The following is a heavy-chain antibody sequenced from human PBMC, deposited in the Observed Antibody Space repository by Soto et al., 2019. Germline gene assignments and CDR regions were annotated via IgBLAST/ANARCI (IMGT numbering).Heavy chain of an antibody. CDR1: GDSISRYY. CDR3: ARRSSGWYVWFDP. J-gene: IGHJ5*02. V-gene: IGHV4-59*08. D-gene: IGHD6-19*01. Sequence: SETLSLTCTVSGDSISRYYWSWIRQPPGKGLEWIGYIYYSGSTNYNPSLKSRATISVDTSKNQFSLKLSSVTAADTAVYYCARRSSGWYVWFDPWGQGTLVIVSS. CDR2: IYYSGST.